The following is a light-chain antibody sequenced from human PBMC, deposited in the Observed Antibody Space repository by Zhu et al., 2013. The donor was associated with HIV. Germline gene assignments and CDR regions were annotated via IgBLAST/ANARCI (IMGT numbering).Light chain of an antibody. CDR2: DAS. Sequence: EIVMTQSPATLSVSPGEGATLSCRTSQSISTNLAWYQQKPGQAPRLLIYDASTRATGIPARFSGSGSGTDFTLTISSLQPEDFATYYCQQSYSTLYTFGQGTKLEIK. J-gene: IGKJ2*01. V-gene: IGKV3-15*01. CDR3: QQSYSTLYT. CDR1: QSISTN.